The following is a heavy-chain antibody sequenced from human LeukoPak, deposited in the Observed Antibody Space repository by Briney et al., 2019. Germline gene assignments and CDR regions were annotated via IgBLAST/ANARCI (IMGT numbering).Heavy chain of an antibody. D-gene: IGHD1-7*01. CDR3: AREWNYVIDS. CDR1: GGPISSYY. Sequence: SETLSLTCTVSGGPISSYYWSWIRQPPGKGLEWIGYIYYSGSTTYNPSLKSRVTISVDTSKNQFSVKLSSVTAADTAVYYCAREWNYVIDSWGQGTLVTVSS. CDR2: IYYSGST. V-gene: IGHV4-59*01. J-gene: IGHJ5*01.